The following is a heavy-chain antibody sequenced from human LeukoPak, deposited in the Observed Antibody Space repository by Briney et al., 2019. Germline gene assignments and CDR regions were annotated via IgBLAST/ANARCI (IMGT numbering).Heavy chain of an antibody. V-gene: IGHV4-4*07. CDR2: IYTSGST. Sequence: SETLSLTCTVSGGSISSYYWSWIRQPAGKGLEWIGRIYTSGSTNYNPSLKSRVTMSVDTSKNQFSLKLSSVTAADTAVYYCARADKHYDFWSGRYCYYYMDVWGKGTTITVSS. J-gene: IGHJ6*03. D-gene: IGHD3-3*01. CDR1: GGSISSYY. CDR3: ARADKHYDFWSGRYCYYYMDV.